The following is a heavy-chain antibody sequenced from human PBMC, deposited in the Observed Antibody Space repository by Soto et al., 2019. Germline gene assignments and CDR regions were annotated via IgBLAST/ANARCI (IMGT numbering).Heavy chain of an antibody. CDR3: ASATYSYSYEVFDY. Sequence: SVKVSCKASGGTFSSYTISWVRQAPGQGLEWMGRIIPILGIANYAQKFQGRVTITADKSTSTAYMELSSLRSEDTAVYYCASATYSYSYEVFDYGGQGTLVPVSS. J-gene: IGHJ4*02. CDR1: GGTFSSYT. V-gene: IGHV1-69*02. CDR2: IIPILGIA. D-gene: IGHD5-18*01.